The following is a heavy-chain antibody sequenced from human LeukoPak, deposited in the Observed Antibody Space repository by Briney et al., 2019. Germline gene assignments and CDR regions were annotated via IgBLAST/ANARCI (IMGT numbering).Heavy chain of an antibody. CDR3: ARARKEYYYGSGSYYTDY. CDR1: GGSFSGYY. Sequence: PSETLSLTCAVYGGSFSGYYWSWIRQPPGKGLEWIGEINHSGSTNYNPSLKSRVTISVDTSKNQFSLKLSSVTAADTAVYYCARARKEYYYGSGSYYTDYWGQGTLVTVSS. D-gene: IGHD3-10*01. CDR2: INHSGST. J-gene: IGHJ4*02. V-gene: IGHV4-34*01.